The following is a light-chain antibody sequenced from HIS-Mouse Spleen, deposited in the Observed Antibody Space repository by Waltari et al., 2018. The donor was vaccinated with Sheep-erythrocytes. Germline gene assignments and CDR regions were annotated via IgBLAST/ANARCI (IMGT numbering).Light chain of an antibody. V-gene: IGLV2-14*03. CDR3: SSFTSSSTLV. J-gene: IGLJ1*01. CDR1: NSDVGGYNY. CDR2: DVT. Sequence: QPASVSGSPGQSITISCTGTNSDVGGYNYVSWYQQHPGKAPKLMIYDVTNRPSGVSNRFSGSKSGNTASLTISGLQAEDGADYYCSSFTSSSTLVFGTGTKVTVL.